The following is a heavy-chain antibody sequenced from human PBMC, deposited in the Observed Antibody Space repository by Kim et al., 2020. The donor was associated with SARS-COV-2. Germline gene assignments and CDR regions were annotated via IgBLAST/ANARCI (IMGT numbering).Heavy chain of an antibody. CDR2: INTGTGNT. D-gene: IGHD1-1*01. Sequence: ASVKVSCKASGYTFTNYAMSWVRQAPGQSLEWMGWINTGTGNTTYSQEFTGRVPFSGDTSVSTSYLEISSLKSEDTALYYCARVPWVSCHYKDYWGQGTL. CDR3: ARVPWVSCHYKDY. V-gene: IGHV1-3*03. CDR1: GYTFTNYA. J-gene: IGHJ4*02.